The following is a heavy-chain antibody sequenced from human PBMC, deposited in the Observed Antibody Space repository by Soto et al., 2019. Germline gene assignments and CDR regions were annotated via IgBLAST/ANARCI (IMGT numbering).Heavy chain of an antibody. CDR1: GFTFSNYA. V-gene: IGHV3-30-3*01. J-gene: IGHJ4*02. D-gene: IGHD1-26*01. Sequence: HPGGSLRLSCAASGFTFSNYAMNWVRQAPGKGLEWVALISYDGSNKYYADSVKGRFTISRDSSKNTLYLQMNSLRAEDTAVYYCARDGVGATIGSFDYWGQGTLVTVSS. CDR3: ARDGVGATIGSFDY. CDR2: ISYDGSNK.